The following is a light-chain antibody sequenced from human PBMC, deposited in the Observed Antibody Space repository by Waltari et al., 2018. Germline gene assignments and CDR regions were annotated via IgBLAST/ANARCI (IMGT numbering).Light chain of an antibody. CDR3: SSYTSSSTLVV. CDR2: EVS. J-gene: IGLJ1*01. CDR1: SSDVGGYNY. V-gene: IGLV2-14*01. Sequence: QSALTQPASVSGSPGQSITISCTGTSSDVGGYNYVSLYQQHPGKAPKLMIYEVSNRPSGVSNRFSGSKSGNTASLTISGLQAEDEADYYCSSYTSSSTLVVFGTGTKVTVL.